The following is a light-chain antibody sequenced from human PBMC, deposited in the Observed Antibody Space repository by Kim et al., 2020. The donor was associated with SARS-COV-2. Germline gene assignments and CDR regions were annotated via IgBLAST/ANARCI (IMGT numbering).Light chain of an antibody. CDR2: DLS. J-gene: IGKJ5*01. Sequence: LAPGEGPTLSCRASQTVRSRYLAWYQQKPGQAPRLLIYDLSTRATGIPDRFSGSGSGTDFTLTISRLEPEDYAVYYCQQYDRLITFGQGTRLEIK. CDR3: QQYDRLIT. CDR1: QTVRSRY. V-gene: IGKV3-20*01.